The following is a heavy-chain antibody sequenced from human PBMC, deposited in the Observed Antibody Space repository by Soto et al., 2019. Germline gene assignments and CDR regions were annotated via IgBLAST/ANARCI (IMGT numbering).Heavy chain of an antibody. J-gene: IGHJ4*02. CDR1: GFTCSSYA. V-gene: IGHV3-23*01. D-gene: IGHD3-22*01. Sequence: GGSLRLSCAASGFTCSSYAMSWVRQAPGKGLEWVSAISGSGGSTYYAGSVKGRFTISRDNSKNTLYLQMNSLRAEDTAVYYCAKIYDSSGPKSYWGQGTLVTVSS. CDR3: AKIYDSSGPKSY. CDR2: ISGSGGST.